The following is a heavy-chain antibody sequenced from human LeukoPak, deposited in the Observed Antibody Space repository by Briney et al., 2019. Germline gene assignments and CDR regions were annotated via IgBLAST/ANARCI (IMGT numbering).Heavy chain of an antibody. CDR3: AREGYYDSSGLRYFDY. CDR1: GGTFISYT. V-gene: IGHV1-69*04. CDR2: IIPILGIA. D-gene: IGHD3-22*01. J-gene: IGHJ4*02. Sequence: GASVKVSCKASGGTFISYTISWVRQAPGQGLEWMGRIIPILGIANYAQKFQGRVTITADKSTSTAYMELSRLRSEDTAVYYCAREGYYDSSGLRYFDYWGQGTLVTVSS.